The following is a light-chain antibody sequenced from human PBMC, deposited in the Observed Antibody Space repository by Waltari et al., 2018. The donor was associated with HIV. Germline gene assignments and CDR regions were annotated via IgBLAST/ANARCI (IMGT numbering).Light chain of an antibody. J-gene: IGKJ4*01. V-gene: IGKV2D-29*01. CDR1: QSLLHSDGKTY. CDR2: EVS. Sequence: IVLTQSPLPLPVTPGQPASISCNSSQSLLHSDGKTYLYWYLQRPGQPPQLLINEVSNRFSRVPDRFSGGGSGTEFSLNISRVEAEDVGTYYCMQSIQLPLTFGGGTKVEIK. CDR3: MQSIQLPLT.